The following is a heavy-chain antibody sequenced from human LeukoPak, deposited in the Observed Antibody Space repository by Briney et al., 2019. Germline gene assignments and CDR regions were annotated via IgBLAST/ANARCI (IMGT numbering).Heavy chain of an antibody. Sequence: SQTLTLTCDISGDSVSRYAVAWDWIRQSPSRGLEGLGRTCYKSTWYNDYAESLKSPIITRPDTSNTQFSLPLNSVTPEATAVYFCARGADYYSPLDVWGQGTTVTVSS. CDR1: GDSVSRYAVA. J-gene: IGHJ6*03. V-gene: IGHV6-1*01. CDR2: TCYKSTWYN. CDR3: ARGADYYSPLDV.